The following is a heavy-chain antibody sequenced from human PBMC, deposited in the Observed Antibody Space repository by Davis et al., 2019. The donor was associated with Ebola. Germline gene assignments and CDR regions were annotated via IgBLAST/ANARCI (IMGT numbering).Heavy chain of an antibody. V-gene: IGHV3-21*01. D-gene: IGHD5-18*01. CDR2: ISSHSDYI. CDR1: EIPFTTYS. J-gene: IGHJ4*02. CDR3: AKGIQMWSLDY. Sequence: GESLKISCAGSEIPFTTYSFNWVRQAPGKGLELVSSISSHSDYIYYADSVKGRFTISRDNAKNTLYLQMNSLRPEDTAVYYCAKGIQMWSLDYWGQGNLVTVSS.